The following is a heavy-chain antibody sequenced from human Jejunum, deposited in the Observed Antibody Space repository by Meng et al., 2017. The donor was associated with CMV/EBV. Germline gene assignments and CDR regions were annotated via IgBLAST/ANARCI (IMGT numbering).Heavy chain of an antibody. J-gene: IGHJ6*02. D-gene: IGHD1-26*01. CDR3: ARDPGVGYFYSGTDV. CDR2: IYNSGNT. CDR1: GGSISCYY. V-gene: IGHV4-59*01. Sequence: SGGSISCYYWSWIRQPPGKGLEWIGYIYNSGNTYYNPSLKGRVTLSVDTSKNQFSLNLNSVTAADTALYYCARDPGVGYFYSGTDVWGQGTTVTVSS.